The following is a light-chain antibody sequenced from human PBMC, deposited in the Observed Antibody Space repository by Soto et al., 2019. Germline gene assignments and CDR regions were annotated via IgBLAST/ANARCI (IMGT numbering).Light chain of an antibody. CDR1: QSVSSN. CDR3: QQYNNWLYT. V-gene: IGKV3-15*01. J-gene: IGKJ2*01. Sequence: VVMTQSPATLSVSPGERATLSCRASQSVSSNFAWYQQKPGQAPRLLIYGASTRATGVPARFSGSGSGTDFTLTISSLQSEDFAVYYCQQYNNWLYTFGQGTKLEIK. CDR2: GAS.